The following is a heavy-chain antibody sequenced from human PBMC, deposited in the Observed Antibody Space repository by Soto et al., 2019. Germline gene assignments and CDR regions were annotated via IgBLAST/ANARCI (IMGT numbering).Heavy chain of an antibody. CDR3: ARGLRSVLDY. Sequence: GWSLKLCCVASGFTFRNFGMHWVRQAPGKGLEWVAVISNDENIKQYADSVRGRFAIARDNSKNTLYLQVTSLRAEDTAIYYCARGLRSVLDYWGQGALVTVSS. J-gene: IGHJ4*02. V-gene: IGHV3-33*01. D-gene: IGHD6-6*01. CDR2: ISNDENIK. CDR1: GFTFRNFG.